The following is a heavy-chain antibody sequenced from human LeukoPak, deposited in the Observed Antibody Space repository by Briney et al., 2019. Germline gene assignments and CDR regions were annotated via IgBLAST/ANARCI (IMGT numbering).Heavy chain of an antibody. CDR1: GFTFSSYW. D-gene: IGHD3-16*01. J-gene: IGHJ6*02. CDR2: IKQDGREK. Sequence: PGGSLRLSCAASGFTFSSYWMSWVRQAPGKGLEWVANIKQDGREKYYVDSVKGRFTISRDNAKNSLYLQMNSLRAEDTAVYYCAREGGYQYYYAMDVWAKGPRSPSP. CDR3: AREGGYQYYYAMDV. V-gene: IGHV3-7*01.